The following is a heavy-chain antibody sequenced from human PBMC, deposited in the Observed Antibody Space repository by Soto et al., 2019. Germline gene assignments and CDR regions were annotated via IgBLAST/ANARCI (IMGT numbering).Heavy chain of an antibody. D-gene: IGHD2-2*01. V-gene: IGHV3-30-3*01. CDR3: ARQNQPQAGDYYYFGLDL. CDR1: GFTFNNFA. Sequence: QVQLVESGGGVVHPGGSLRLSCAASGFTFNNFALTWVRQAPGKGLEWVTVISYDGTNKFYADSVKGRFTISIDITNETVCLQMDSLRVEDTAVYYCARQNQPQAGDYYYFGLDLWGQGTTVTVSS. J-gene: IGHJ6*02. CDR2: ISYDGTNK.